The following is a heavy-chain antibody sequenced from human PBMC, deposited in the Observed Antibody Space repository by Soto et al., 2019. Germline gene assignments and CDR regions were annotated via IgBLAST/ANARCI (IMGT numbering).Heavy chain of an antibody. J-gene: IGHJ4*02. Sequence: EVQLVESGGGLVQPGGSLRLSCAASGFTFSSYWMSWVRQAPGKGLDWVANIKQDGSEKYYVDSVKGRFTISRDNAKNSLYLQMNSLRAEDTDVYYCARDGRVGSHPFLDYWGQGTLVTVSS. CDR2: IKQDGSEK. CDR3: ARDGRVGSHPFLDY. V-gene: IGHV3-7*04. CDR1: GFTFSSYW. D-gene: IGHD1-26*01.